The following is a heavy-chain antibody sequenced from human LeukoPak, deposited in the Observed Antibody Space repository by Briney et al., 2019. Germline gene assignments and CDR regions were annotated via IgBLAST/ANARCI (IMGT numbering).Heavy chain of an antibody. Sequence: SETLSLTCAVSGGSISSGGYSWSWIRQPPGTGLEWIGYIYHSGSTYYNPSLKSRVTISVDGSKNQFSLKLSSVTAADTAVYYCATSITGTTGWFDPWGQGTLVTVSS. CDR2: IYHSGST. CDR3: ATSITGTTGWFDP. D-gene: IGHD1-20*01. CDR1: GGSISSGGYS. J-gene: IGHJ5*02. V-gene: IGHV4-30-2*01.